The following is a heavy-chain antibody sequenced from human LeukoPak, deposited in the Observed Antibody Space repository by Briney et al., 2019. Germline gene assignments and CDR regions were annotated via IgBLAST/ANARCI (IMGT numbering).Heavy chain of an antibody. V-gene: IGHV1-69*04. CDR3: ASSNVLLWFGEPNNWFDP. CDR2: IIPILGIA. CDR1: GGTFSSYA. Sequence: ASVKVSCKASGGTFSSYAISWVRQAPGQGLEWMGRIIPILGIANYAQKFQGRVTITADKSTSTAYMELSSLRSEDTAVYYCASSNVLLWFGEPNNWFDPWGQGTLVTVSS. D-gene: IGHD3-10*01. J-gene: IGHJ5*02.